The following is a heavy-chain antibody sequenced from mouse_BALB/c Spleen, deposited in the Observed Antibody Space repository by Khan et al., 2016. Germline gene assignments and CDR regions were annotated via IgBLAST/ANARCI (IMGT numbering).Heavy chain of an antibody. D-gene: IGHD1-1*02. CDR2: IDPANGTT. J-gene: IGHJ4*01. CDR1: GFNIKDTY. V-gene: IGHV14-3*02. CDR3: ARVDPYYAMDY. Sequence: VQLKESGAELVKPGASVKLSCTASGFNIKDTYMHWVKQRPEQGLEWIGRIDPANGTTKYDPKFQGKATITADTSSNTAYLQLSSLTSEDTAVYYCARVDPYYAMDYWGQGTSVTVSS.